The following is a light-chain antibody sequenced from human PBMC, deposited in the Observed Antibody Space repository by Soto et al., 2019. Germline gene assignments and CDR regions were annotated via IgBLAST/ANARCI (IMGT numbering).Light chain of an antibody. CDR2: AAS. V-gene: IGKV1-17*01. CDR1: QGIRSD. Sequence: DIQMTQSPSSLSASVGDRVTITCRASQGIRSDLAWYQQKPGKAPKRLIYAASSLQSGVPSKFSGSGSGTEFTLTIGSLQPEDFDTYYCLQHNSYPLTFGVGTKVDIK. J-gene: IGKJ4*01. CDR3: LQHNSYPLT.